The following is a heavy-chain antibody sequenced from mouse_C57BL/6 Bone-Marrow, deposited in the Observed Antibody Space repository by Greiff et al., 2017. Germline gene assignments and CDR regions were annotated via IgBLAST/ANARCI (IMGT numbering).Heavy chain of an antibody. Sequence: VQLKQSGAELVKPGASVKLSCTASGFNIKDYYMHWVKQRTEQGLEWIGRIDPENGEIKYAPKFQGKAPITADTSSNTAYMQPSSLTSEDTAVYFCARDCYDYEGYFDVWGTGTTVTVSS. CDR2: IDPENGEI. D-gene: IGHD2-4*01. J-gene: IGHJ1*03. CDR3: ARDCYDYEGYFDV. V-gene: IGHV14-2*01. CDR1: GFNIKDYY.